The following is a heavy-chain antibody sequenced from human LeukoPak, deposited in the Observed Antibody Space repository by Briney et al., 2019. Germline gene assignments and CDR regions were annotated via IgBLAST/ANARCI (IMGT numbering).Heavy chain of an antibody. Sequence: ASVKVSCKASGGTFSSYAIGWVRQAPGQGLEWMGGIIPIFGTANYAQKFQGRVTITADKSTSTAYMELSSLRSEDTAVYYCAREAVAGTSFDSWGQGTLVTVSS. CDR3: AREAVAGTSFDS. CDR2: IIPIFGTA. CDR1: GGTFSSYA. J-gene: IGHJ4*02. V-gene: IGHV1-69*06. D-gene: IGHD6-19*01.